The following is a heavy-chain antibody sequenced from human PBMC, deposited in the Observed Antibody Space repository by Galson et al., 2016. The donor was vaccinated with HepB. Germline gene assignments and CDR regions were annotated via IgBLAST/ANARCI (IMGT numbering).Heavy chain of an antibody. CDR2: ISDDGSSK. CDR1: GFTFHNYG. V-gene: IGHV3-30*18. J-gene: IGHJ5*02. D-gene: IGHD2-21*02. Sequence: SLRLSCAASGFTFHNYGMSWVRQAPGKGLEWVAVISDDGSSKYYVPSVKGRFSISRDNSKDMLYLQMDSLRPEDTAVYYCAKSRHATPIDFIFNRWGQGTLVTVSS. CDR3: AKSRHATPIDFIFNR.